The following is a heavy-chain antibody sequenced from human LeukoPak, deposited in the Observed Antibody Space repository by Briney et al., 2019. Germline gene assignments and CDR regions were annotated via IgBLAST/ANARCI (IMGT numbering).Heavy chain of an antibody. CDR2: IYNDGST. CDR1: SASISSYF. Sequence: SETLSLTCTVSSASISSYFWSWIRQPPGKGLEWLGYIYNDGSTNYNPSLKSRVTISVDTSKNHFSLKLSSVTAADTAVYYCARGWGYFGYWGQGTLVTVSS. J-gene: IGHJ4*02. V-gene: IGHV4-59*01. CDR3: ARGWGYFGY. D-gene: IGHD3-16*01.